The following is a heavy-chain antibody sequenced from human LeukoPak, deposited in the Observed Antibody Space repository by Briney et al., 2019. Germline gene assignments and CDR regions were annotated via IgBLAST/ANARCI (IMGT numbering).Heavy chain of an antibody. CDR2: IKSRTDGGTT. V-gene: IGHV3-15*07. D-gene: IGHD1-1*01. CDR3: GTHPTSGF. CDR1: FSTFNKAW. J-gene: IGHJ4*02. Sequence: NPGGSLRLSCAASFSTFNKAWMNWVRQAPGKGLEWVGRIKSRTDGGTTDYAAAVKGRFTISRGDSENTAYLQMNSLKIEDTAVYYCGTHPTSGFWGQGTLVTVSS.